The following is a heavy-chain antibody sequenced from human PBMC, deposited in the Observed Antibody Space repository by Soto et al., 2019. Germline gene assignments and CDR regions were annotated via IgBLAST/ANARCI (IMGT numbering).Heavy chain of an antibody. V-gene: IGHV3-9*01. J-gene: IGHJ4*02. CDR3: AKGAYDYGQMDS. CDR2: ISWNGGHI. Sequence: EVQLVESGGGLIRPGRSLRLSCSASGFTFHDYAMHWVRQVPGKGLEWVSGISWNGGHIGYGDSVKGRFTISRDNAKTSLYLQMNSLRVVDTALYYCAKGAYDYGQMDSWGQGTLVSVSS. CDR1: GFTFHDYA. D-gene: IGHD5-12*01.